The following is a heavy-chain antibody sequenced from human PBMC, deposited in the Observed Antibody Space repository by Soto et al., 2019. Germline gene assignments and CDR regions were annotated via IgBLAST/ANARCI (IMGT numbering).Heavy chain of an antibody. Sequence: ASVKVSCKASGYTFTGYYMHWVRQAPGQGLEWMGIINPSGGSTSYAQKFQGRVTMTRDTSTSTVYMELSSLRSEDTAVYYCARADLHYDILTGGPGGIFDYWGQGTLVTVSS. CDR1: GYTFTGYY. CDR2: INPSGGST. J-gene: IGHJ4*02. D-gene: IGHD3-9*01. V-gene: IGHV1-46*03. CDR3: ARADLHYDILTGGPGGIFDY.